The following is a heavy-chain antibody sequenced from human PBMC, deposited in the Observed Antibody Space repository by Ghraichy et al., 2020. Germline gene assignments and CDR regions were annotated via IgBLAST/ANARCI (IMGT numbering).Heavy chain of an antibody. Sequence: WVSVIRSNGGTKYADSVEGRFTVSRDDSKNTAYLQMNSLRAEDTAIYYCAKQFLVGGWGQGTLVTFSS. V-gene: IGHV3-23*01. CDR2: IRSNGGT. J-gene: IGHJ4*02. CDR3: AKQFLVGG. D-gene: IGHD2-8*02.